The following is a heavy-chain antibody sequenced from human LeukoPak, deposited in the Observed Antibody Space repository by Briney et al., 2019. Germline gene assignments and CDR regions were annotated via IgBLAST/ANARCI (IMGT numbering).Heavy chain of an antibody. CDR3: ARRGWGFGEPKRDHDTFDI. J-gene: IGHJ3*02. V-gene: IGHV5-51*01. D-gene: IGHD3-10*01. Sequence: GESLKISCKGSGYSFTNYCIAWVRQMPGQGLERMAIIYPVDSDARYSPSFQGQVTISVDKSISTTYLRWSSLKASDTAMYYCARRGWGFGEPKRDHDTFDIWGQGTMVTVSS. CDR1: GYSFTNYC. CDR2: IYPVDSDA.